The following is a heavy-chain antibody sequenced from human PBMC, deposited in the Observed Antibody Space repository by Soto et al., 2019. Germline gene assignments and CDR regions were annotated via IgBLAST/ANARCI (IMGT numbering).Heavy chain of an antibody. Sequence: ASVKVSCKASGYTFTSYGISWVRQAPGQGLEWMGWISAYNGNTNYAQKLQGRATTTTDTSTSTAYMELRSLRSDDTAVYYCARAGKITIFGVVIIDFYYCGHETLSTVAS. V-gene: IGHV1-18*01. CDR3: ARAGKITIFGVVIIDFYY. D-gene: IGHD3-3*01. CDR2: ISAYNGNT. J-gene: IGHJ4*01. CDR1: GYTFTSYG.